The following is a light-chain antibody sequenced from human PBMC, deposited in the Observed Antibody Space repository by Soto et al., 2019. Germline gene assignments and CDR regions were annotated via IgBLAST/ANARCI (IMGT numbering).Light chain of an antibody. CDR3: MQGLQIPWT. V-gene: IGKV2-28*01. CDR2: LSV. CDR1: QSLRHSNGYNY. J-gene: IGKJ1*01. Sequence: DIVMTQSPLSLPVTPGEPASISCRSNQSLRHSNGYNYLDWYLQKPGQSPQLLIYLSVNRASGVPDRFSGSGSGTDFTLTISRVEAEDVGVYYCMQGLQIPWTFGQGTKVEIK.